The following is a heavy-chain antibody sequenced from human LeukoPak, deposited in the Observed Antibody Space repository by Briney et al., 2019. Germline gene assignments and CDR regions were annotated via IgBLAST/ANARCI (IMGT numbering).Heavy chain of an antibody. CDR1: GFTFSNYA. V-gene: IGHV3-23*01. Sequence: GGSPRPSCAASGFTFSNYAMIWVRRAPGKGLEGVSAISGSGVSTNEADSVKGRFNISRDKSKNQLYLQMNSLGAEETAEYYCAKDYGNYDTSGLGAVDVWGQGTMVTVSS. D-gene: IGHD3-22*01. J-gene: IGHJ3*01. CDR2: ISGSGVST. CDR3: AKDYGNYDTSGLGAVDV.